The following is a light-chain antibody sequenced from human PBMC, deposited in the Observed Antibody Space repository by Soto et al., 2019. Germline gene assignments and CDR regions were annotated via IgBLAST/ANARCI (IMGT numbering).Light chain of an antibody. J-gene: IGKJ2*03. V-gene: IGKV1-33*01. CDR1: QDITNY. Sequence: DIPMTQSPSSLSASVGDRVTITCQASQDITNYLNWYQQKPGKAPKLLIYGASNLEIGVPSRFSGSGSGADFTFTINSLQPEDIATYYCQQYDNFPYSFGQGTKLDFK. CDR3: QQYDNFPYS. CDR2: GAS.